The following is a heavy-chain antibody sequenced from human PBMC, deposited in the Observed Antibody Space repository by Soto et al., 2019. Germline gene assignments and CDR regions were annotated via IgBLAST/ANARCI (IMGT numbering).Heavy chain of an antibody. V-gene: IGHV1-46*03. D-gene: IGHD4-17*01. CDR1: GYTFTSYY. CDR3: ARADGDYWNYYDYMDV. Sequence: QVQLVQSGAEVKKTGASVKVSCKASGYTFTSYYMHWVRQAPGQGLECMGIINPSGGSTSYAQKFQGRVTMTRDTSTITVYMELSSLRSEDTAVYYCARADGDYWNYYDYMDVWGKGTTVTVSS. CDR2: INPSGGST. J-gene: IGHJ6*03.